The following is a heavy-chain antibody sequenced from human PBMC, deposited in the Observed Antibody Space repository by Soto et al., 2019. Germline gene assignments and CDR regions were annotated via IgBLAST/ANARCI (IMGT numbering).Heavy chain of an antibody. CDR3: ARGCIAVTTHLCY. CDR1: GYTFNTYG. J-gene: IGHJ4*02. V-gene: IGHV1-18*01. D-gene: IGHD4-17*01. Sequence: AAVKVSCKASGYTFNTYGITWVRQAPGQGLEWMGWINPYNGNTKFAQKLQDRVTMTTATSTSTAYMELASLRSDDTAVYYCARGCIAVTTHLCYWGQGTLVTVSS. CDR2: INPYNGNT.